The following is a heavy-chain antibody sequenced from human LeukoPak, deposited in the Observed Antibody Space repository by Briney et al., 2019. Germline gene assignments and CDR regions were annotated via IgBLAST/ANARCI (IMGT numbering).Heavy chain of an antibody. J-gene: IGHJ5*02. V-gene: IGHV3-30-3*01. D-gene: IGHD4-17*01. CDR1: GFTFSSYA. Sequence: RGSLRLSCAASGFTFSSYAMHWVRQAPGKGLEWVAVISYDGSNKYYADSVKGRFTISRDNSKNTLYLQINSLRAEDTAVYYCARDLEGMTTTARWFDPWGQGTLVTVSS. CDR3: ARDLEGMTTTARWFDP. CDR2: ISYDGSNK.